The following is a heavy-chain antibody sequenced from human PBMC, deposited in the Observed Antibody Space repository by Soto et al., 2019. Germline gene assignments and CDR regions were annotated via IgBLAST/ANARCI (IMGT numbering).Heavy chain of an antibody. D-gene: IGHD3-16*01. J-gene: IGHJ6*03. CDR1: GGSISSYY. Sequence: SETLSLTCTVSGGSISSYYWSWIRQPPGKGLEWIGYIYYSGSTNYNPSLKSRVTISVDTSKNQFSLKLSSVTAADTAVYYCAGHVLGYYYYYMDVWGKGTTVTVSS. CDR2: IYYSGST. V-gene: IGHV4-59*01. CDR3: AGHVLGYYYYYMDV.